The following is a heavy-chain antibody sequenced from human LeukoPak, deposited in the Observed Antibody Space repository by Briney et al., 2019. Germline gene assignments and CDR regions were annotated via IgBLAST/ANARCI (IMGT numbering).Heavy chain of an antibody. V-gene: IGHV1-69*01. Sequence: SVKVSCKASGGTFSSYAISWVRQAPGQGLEWMGGIIPIFGTANYTQKFQGRVTITADESTSTAYMELSSLRSEDTAVYYCARGIAARPSNWFDPWGQGTLVTVSS. J-gene: IGHJ5*02. CDR3: ARGIAARPSNWFDP. CDR2: IIPIFGTA. D-gene: IGHD6-6*01. CDR1: GGTFSSYA.